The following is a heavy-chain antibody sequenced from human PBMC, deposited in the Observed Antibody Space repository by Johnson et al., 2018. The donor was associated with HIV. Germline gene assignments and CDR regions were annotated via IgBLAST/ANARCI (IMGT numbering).Heavy chain of an antibody. V-gene: IGHV3-30*04. Sequence: QVQLVESGGGVVQPGRSLRLSCAASGFTFSSYAMHWVRQAPGKGLEWVAGISYDGSNKYYADSLKGQFTISRDNSKNTLYLQTNSLRAEDPAVYYCAGGDADGFWGQGTMVTVSS. CDR2: ISYDGSNK. D-gene: IGHD6-25*01. CDR1: GFTFSSYA. J-gene: IGHJ3*01. CDR3: AGGDADGF.